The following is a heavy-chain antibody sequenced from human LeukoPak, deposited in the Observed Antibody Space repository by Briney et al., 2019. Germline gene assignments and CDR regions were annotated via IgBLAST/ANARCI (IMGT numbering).Heavy chain of an antibody. CDR2: IYYSGST. J-gene: IGHJ3*02. CDR1: GGSISRYY. D-gene: IGHD6-19*01. V-gene: IGHV4-59*01. Sequence: SETLSLTCTVSGGSISRYYWSWIRQPPGKGLEWIGYIYYSGSTNYNPSLKSRVTISVDTSKNQFSLKLSSVTAADTAVYYCARSPYSSCSDIWGQGTMVTVS. CDR3: ARSPYSSCSDI.